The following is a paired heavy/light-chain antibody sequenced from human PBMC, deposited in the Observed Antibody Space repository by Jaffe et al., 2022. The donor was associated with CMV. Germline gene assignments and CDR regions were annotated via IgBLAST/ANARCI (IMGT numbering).Light chain of an antibody. CDR2: DAS. J-gene: IGKJ2*01. V-gene: IGKV1D-13*01. Sequence: AIQLTQSPSSLSASVGDRVTITCRASQGISSALAWYQQKPGKAPKLLIYDASSLESGVPSRFSGSGSGTDFTLTISSLQPEDFATYYCQQFNNYLYTFGQGTKLEIK. CDR3: QQFNNYLYT. CDR1: QGISSA.
Heavy chain of an antibody. J-gene: IGHJ5*02. V-gene: IGHV1-69*01. D-gene: IGHD6-13*01. CDR2: IIPIFGTA. CDR1: GGTFSSYA. Sequence: QVQLVQSGAEVKKPGSSVKVSCKASGGTFSSYAISWVRQAPGQGLEWMGGIIPIFGTANYAQKFQGRVTITADESTSTAYMELSSLRSEDTAVYYCARDVEGIAAASPQRRFDPWGQGTLVTVSS. CDR3: ARDVEGIAAASPQRRFDP.